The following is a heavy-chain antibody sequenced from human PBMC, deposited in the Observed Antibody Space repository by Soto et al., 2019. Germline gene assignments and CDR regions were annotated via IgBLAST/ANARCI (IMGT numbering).Heavy chain of an antibody. CDR3: ASTVLHYDFWSGYQPEQNFDY. Sequence: QVQLVQSGAEVKKPGASVKVSCKASGYTFTSYDINWVRQATGQGLEWMGWMNANSGNTGYAQKFQGRVTMTRNTSISTAYMELSSLRSEDTAVYYCASTVLHYDFWSGYQPEQNFDYWGQGTLVTVSS. V-gene: IGHV1-8*01. J-gene: IGHJ4*02. CDR2: MNANSGNT. D-gene: IGHD3-3*01. CDR1: GYTFTSYD.